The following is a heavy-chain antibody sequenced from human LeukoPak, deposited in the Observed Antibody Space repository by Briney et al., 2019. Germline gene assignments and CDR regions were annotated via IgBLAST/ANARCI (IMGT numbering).Heavy chain of an antibody. CDR3: ARHEYHRGAAPDFDY. D-gene: IGHD1-26*01. Sequence: SETLSLTCTGAGGSISGYYWSWIRQPPGKGLEWIAYIYYGGTTNYNPSLKRRLTISVDTSKNQFSLRLSSVTAADTAVYFCARHEYHRGAAPDFDYWGQGTLVTVSS. CDR2: IYYGGTT. V-gene: IGHV4-59*08. J-gene: IGHJ4*02. CDR1: GGSISGYY.